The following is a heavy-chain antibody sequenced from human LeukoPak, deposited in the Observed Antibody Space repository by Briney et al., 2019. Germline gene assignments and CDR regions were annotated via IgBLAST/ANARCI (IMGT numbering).Heavy chain of an antibody. CDR1: GSSIGTYS. D-gene: IGHD5-24*01. J-gene: IGHJ3*02. V-gene: IGHV4-4*09. CDR2: IYTNGST. CDR3: ARDRAEMATITDDAFDI. Sequence: PSDTLSLTCTVSGSSIGTYSWSWVRQPPGKGLEGVGYIYTNGSTHYNPSLNSRVTMSLDTSNNQLSLRLSSVTAADTAVFYCARDRAEMATITDDAFDIWGQGTLATVSS.